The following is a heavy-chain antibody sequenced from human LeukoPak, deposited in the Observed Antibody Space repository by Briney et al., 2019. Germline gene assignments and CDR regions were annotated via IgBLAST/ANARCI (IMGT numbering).Heavy chain of an antibody. CDR2: FKSKTDGGTT. J-gene: IGHJ4*02. D-gene: IGHD1-26*01. V-gene: IGHV3-15*01. CDR3: TTDRYTGSPAQFEF. CDR1: GFTSNNAW. Sequence: PGGSLRLSCAASGFTSNNAWMSWVRQAPGKGLEWVGRFKSKTDGGTTDYAAPVKGRFTISRDDSKNTLYLQMNSLKTEDTAVYYCTTDRYTGSPAQFEFWGQGTLVTVSS.